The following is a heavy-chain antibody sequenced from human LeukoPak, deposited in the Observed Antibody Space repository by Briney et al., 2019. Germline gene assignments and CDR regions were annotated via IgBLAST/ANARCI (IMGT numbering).Heavy chain of an antibody. J-gene: IGHJ4*02. V-gene: IGHV1-18*01. D-gene: IGHD3-10*01. CDR3: ARDCDRIDSGGYSDY. CDR2: ISAYNGNT. Sequence: GASVKVSCKASGYTFTSYGISWVRQAPGQGLEWMGWISAYNGNTNYAQKLQGRVTMTTDTSTSTAYMELRSLRSDDTAVYYCARDCDRIDSGGYSDYWGQGTLVTVSS. CDR1: GYTFTSYG.